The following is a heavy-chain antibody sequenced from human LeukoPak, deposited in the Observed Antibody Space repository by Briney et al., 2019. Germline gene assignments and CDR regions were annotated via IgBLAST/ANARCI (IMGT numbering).Heavy chain of an antibody. D-gene: IGHD6-13*01. CDR3: ARRGAGSSWLLDY. Sequence: GESLQISCKGSGYSFTTYWIGWVRQMPGKGLEWMGIIYPGDSDTRYSPSFQGQVTISADKSTSTAYLQWSSLKPSDTAIYFCARRGAGSSWLLDYWGQGTLVTVSS. CDR2: IYPGDSDT. V-gene: IGHV5-51*01. J-gene: IGHJ4*02. CDR1: GYSFTTYW.